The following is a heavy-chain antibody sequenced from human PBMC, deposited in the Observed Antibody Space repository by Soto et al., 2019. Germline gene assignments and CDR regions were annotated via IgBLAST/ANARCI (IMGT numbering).Heavy chain of an antibody. V-gene: IGHV3-33*01. Sequence: QVQLVESGGGVVQPGRSLRLSCVASGFTFSNYAMYWVRQAPGKGLEWVAVIWYDGTNKNYADSVKGRFTISRDNSKNTLDLQMNSLRVEDTAVYYCSSGRGTAVATPYSWGQGVQVTVSS. J-gene: IGHJ4*02. CDR3: SSGRGTAVATPYS. CDR1: GFTFSNYA. D-gene: IGHD4-17*01. CDR2: IWYDGTNK.